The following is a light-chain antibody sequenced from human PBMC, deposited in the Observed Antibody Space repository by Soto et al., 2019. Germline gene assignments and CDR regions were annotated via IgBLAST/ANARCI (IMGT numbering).Light chain of an antibody. V-gene: IGLV2-18*02. CDR3: SSYTTSNTYV. CDR2: DVS. Sequence: SVLTQAPSVSGSPGQSVTISCTGTSADVGIYNRVAWYQQPPGTSPKLVICDVSNRPSGVPDRFSGSKSGSTASLTISGLQAEDEADYYCSSYTTSNTYVFGTGTKVTVL. CDR1: SADVGIYNR. J-gene: IGLJ1*01.